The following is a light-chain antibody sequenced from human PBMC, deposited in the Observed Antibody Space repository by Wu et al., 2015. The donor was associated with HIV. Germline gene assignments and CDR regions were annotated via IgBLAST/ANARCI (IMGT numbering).Light chain of an antibody. J-gene: IGKJ1*01. CDR1: QSVSGA. V-gene: IGKV3-11*01. Sequence: EIVLTQSPATLSFSPGETATLSCRASQSVSGALAWYQKRPGQSPRLLMYDASSRATGIPARFSGSGSATDFTLTISSLEPEDSAIYYCQKYNTAPWTFGQGTKVEMK. CDR2: DAS. CDR3: QKYNTAPWT.